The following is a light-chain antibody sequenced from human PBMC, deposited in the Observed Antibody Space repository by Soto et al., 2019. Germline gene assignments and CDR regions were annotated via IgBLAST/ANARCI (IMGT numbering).Light chain of an antibody. Sequence: EIVCTPPPAPQPVTLGERATINCKSSQRVLYSSNNKNYLAWYQQKPGQPPKLLIYWASTRESGVPDRFSGSGSGTDFTLTISSLQAEDVADNYCQQYYSTPLTFGPGTKVDSK. V-gene: IGKV4-1*01. J-gene: IGKJ3*01. CDR3: QQYYSTPLT. CDR2: WAS. CDR1: QRVLYSSNNKNY.